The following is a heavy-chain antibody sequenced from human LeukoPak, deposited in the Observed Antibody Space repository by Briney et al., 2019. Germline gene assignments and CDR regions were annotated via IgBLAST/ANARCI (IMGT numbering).Heavy chain of an antibody. CDR1: GGSISSYY. Sequence: SETLSLTCTVSGGSISSYYWSWIRQPAGKGLEWIGRIYTIGNTNYKPSLKSRVTMSVDTSRNQFSLKLSSVTAADTAVYYCARSRYYHDSSSYYGFDYWGQGTLVTVSS. V-gene: IGHV4-4*07. CDR3: ARSRYYHDSSSYYGFDY. D-gene: IGHD3-22*01. CDR2: IYTIGNT. J-gene: IGHJ4*02.